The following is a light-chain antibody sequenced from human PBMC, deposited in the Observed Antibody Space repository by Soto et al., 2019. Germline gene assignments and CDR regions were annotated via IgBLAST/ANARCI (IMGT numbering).Light chain of an antibody. J-gene: IGKJ1*01. CDR2: DAS. V-gene: IGKV1-5*01. Sequence: DIQMTQSPSTLSATAGDRVTITCRASQSISAWLAWYQQKPGKAPKLLIYDASSLESGVPSRFSGSGSGTDFTLTISRLEPEDFAVYYCQQYGSSPWTFGQGTKVDIK. CDR3: QQYGSSPWT. CDR1: QSISAW.